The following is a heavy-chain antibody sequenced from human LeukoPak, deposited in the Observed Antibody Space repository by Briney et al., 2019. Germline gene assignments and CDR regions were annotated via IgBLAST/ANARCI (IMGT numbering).Heavy chain of an antibody. Sequence: SETLSLTCTVSGGSIISSGYYWGWIRQPPGKGLEWIGYIYYSGSTNYNPSLKSRVTISVDTSKHQFSLKLSSVTAADTAVYYCARAATVTTCYFDYWGQGTLVTVSS. CDR1: GGSIISSGYY. CDR2: IYYSGST. CDR3: ARAATVTTCYFDY. J-gene: IGHJ4*02. D-gene: IGHD4-11*01. V-gene: IGHV4-61*08.